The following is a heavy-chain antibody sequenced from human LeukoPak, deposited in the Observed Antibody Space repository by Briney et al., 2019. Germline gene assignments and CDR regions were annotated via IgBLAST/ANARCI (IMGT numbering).Heavy chain of an antibody. J-gene: IGHJ3*02. CDR3: ARVMGGFDI. CDR1: GGSISNYY. Sequence: SETLSLTCTVSGGSISNYYWSWIRQSPGKGLECIGYIYYTGSTNYNPSLKSRVTMSVDTSKNLLSLRLTSVTAADTAVYYCARVMGGFDIWSQGTMVTVSS. D-gene: IGHD2-15*01. V-gene: IGHV4-59*08. CDR2: IYYTGST.